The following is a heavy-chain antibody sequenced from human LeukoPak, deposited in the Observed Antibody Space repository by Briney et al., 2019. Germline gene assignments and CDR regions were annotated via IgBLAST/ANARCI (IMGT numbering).Heavy chain of an antibody. CDR1: GYTFNNYG. CDR3: ARNGFRYSSRYFDY. J-gene: IGHJ4*02. D-gene: IGHD6-13*01. CDR2: ISTYNGNT. V-gene: IGHV1-18*01. Sequence: ASVKVSCKASGYTFNNYGISWVRQAPGQGLEWMGWISTYNGNTNYAQKFQGRVTMTTYTSTNTVYMELRSLRSDDTAVYYCARNGFRYSSRYFDYWGQGTLVTVSS.